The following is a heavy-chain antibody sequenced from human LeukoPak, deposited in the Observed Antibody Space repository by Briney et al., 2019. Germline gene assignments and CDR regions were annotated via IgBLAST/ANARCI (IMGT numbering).Heavy chain of an antibody. Sequence: SETLSLTCTVSGGSISSSSYYWGWIRQPPGKGLEWIGSIYYSGSTYYNPSLKSRVTISVDTSKNQFSLKLSSVTAADTAVYYCARAGTGRGYFDYWGQGTLVTVSS. CDR2: IYYSGST. CDR1: GGSISSSSYY. CDR3: ARAGTGRGYFDY. V-gene: IGHV4-39*07. D-gene: IGHD1-1*01. J-gene: IGHJ4*02.